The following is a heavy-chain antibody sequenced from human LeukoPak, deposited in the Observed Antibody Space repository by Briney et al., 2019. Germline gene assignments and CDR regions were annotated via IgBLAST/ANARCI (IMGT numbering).Heavy chain of an antibody. V-gene: IGHV5-51*01. Sequence: GESLKISCQGSGYSFAAFWIAWVRQMPGKGLELMGLIYPGDSAVRYSPSFEGQVTISADQSITTAYVQWTSLRAFDTALYFCARASASCGGDCFGFYFFDLWGRGTQVTVSS. J-gene: IGHJ2*01. D-gene: IGHD2-21*02. CDR3: ARASASCGGDCFGFYFFDL. CDR2: IYPGDSAV. CDR1: GYSFAAFW.